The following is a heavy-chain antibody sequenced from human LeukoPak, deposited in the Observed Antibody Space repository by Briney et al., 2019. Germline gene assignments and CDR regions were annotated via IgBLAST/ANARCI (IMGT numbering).Heavy chain of an antibody. Sequence: SETLSLTCTVSGGSISSSGYYWGWIRQPPGKGLEWIASIYYSGSTYYNPSLKSRVTISVDTSKNQLSLKLSSVTAADTAVYYCARLGEDRADYYMDVWGKGTTVTVSS. CDR2: IYYSGST. V-gene: IGHV4-39*07. CDR1: GGSISSSGYY. J-gene: IGHJ6*03. D-gene: IGHD3-16*01. CDR3: ARLGEDRADYYMDV.